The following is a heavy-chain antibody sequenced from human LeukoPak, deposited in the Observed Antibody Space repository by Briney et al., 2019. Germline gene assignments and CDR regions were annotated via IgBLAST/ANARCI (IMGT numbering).Heavy chain of an antibody. V-gene: IGHV1-18*01. CDR3: AAAGPSDYDYYMDV. Sequence: ASVKVSCKASGYTFTSYGISWVRQAPGQGLEWMGWISAYNGNTNYAQKFQGRVTMTRDTSISTAYMELSRLRSDDTAVYYCAAAGPSDYDYYMDVWGKGTTVTISS. D-gene: IGHD6-13*01. CDR1: GYTFTSYG. CDR2: ISAYNGNT. J-gene: IGHJ6*03.